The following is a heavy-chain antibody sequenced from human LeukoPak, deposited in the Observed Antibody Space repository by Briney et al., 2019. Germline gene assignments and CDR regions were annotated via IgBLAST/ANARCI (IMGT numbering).Heavy chain of an antibody. CDR2: ISSSSSTI. V-gene: IGHV3-48*01. CDR1: GFTFSSYS. Sequence: QPGGSLRLSCAASGFTFSSYSMNLVRQAPGKGLEWVSYISSSSSTIYYADSVKGRFTISRDNAKNSLYLQMNSLRAEDTAVYYCASLISIAARPGAFDYWGQGTLVTVSS. D-gene: IGHD6-6*01. J-gene: IGHJ4*02. CDR3: ASLISIAARPGAFDY.